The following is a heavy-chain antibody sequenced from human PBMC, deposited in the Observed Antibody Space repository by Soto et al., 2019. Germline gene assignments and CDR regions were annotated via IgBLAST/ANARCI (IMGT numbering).Heavy chain of an antibody. CDR2: VSGGGGGT. D-gene: IGHD6-6*01. J-gene: IGHJ4*02. Sequence: EVQLLESGGGLVQPGGSLRLSCAASGFTFSSHAMSWVLQAPGKGLEWVSAVSGGGGGTYYADSVTGRFTISRDNSKNSQDLQVDSLGAEDTAMYYYAKGLGGYSCSSLDYWGQGTLVTVSS. CDR3: AKGLGGYSCSSLDY. CDR1: GFTFSSHA. V-gene: IGHV3-23*01.